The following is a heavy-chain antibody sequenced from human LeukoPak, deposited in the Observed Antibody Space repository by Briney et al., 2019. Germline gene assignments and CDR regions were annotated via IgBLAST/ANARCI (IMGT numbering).Heavy chain of an antibody. D-gene: IGHD3-22*01. CDR1: GYTFTSYY. V-gene: IGHV1-46*01. CDR3: ARDMGPYYDSSGYYSLLPFDY. J-gene: IGHJ4*02. Sequence: ASVKVSCKASGYTFTSYYMHWVRQAPGQGLEWMGIINPSGGSTSYAQKFQGRVTMTRDTSTSTAYMELRSLRSDDTAVYYCARDMGPYYDSSGYYSLLPFDYWGQGTLVTVSS. CDR2: INPSGGST.